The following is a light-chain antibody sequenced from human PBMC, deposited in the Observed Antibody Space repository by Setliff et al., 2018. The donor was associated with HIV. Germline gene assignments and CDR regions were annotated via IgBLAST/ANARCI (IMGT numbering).Light chain of an antibody. CDR2: DDS. J-gene: IGLJ1*01. CDR3: QVWDYSGHPYV. CDR1: NVGSKS. Sequence: SYELTQPPSVSVAPGKTASITCGGYNVGSKSVHWYQQRPGQAPVLVVYDDSDRPSGIPERFSGSNSGNTATLTISRVEAGDGADYYCQVWDYSGHPYVFGTGTKVTVL. V-gene: IGLV3-21*03.